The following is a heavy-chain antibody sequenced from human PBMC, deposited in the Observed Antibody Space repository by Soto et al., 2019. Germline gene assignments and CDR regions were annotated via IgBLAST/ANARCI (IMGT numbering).Heavy chain of an antibody. CDR1: GGSISSYY. CDR2: IYYSGST. Sequence: SETLSLTCTVSGGSISSYYWSWIRQPPGKGLEWIGYIYYSGSTNYNPSLKSRVTISVDTSKNQFSLKLSSVTAADTAVYYCARVNSRLRYCSGGSCYIDYWGQGTLVTV. D-gene: IGHD2-15*01. V-gene: IGHV4-59*01. CDR3: ARVNSRLRYCSGGSCYIDY. J-gene: IGHJ4*02.